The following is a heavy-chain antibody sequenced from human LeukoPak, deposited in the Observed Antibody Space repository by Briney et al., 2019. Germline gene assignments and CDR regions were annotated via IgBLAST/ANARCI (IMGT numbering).Heavy chain of an antibody. CDR3: ARASYGSGSYY. Sequence: GASVKVSCKASGYTFTAYYLQWVRLAPGQGLEWMGWINPKSGGTEYAQRFQGRVTMTRDTSISTAYMELSRLRSDDTAVYYCARASYGSGSYYWGQGTLVTVSS. CDR1: GYTFTAYY. J-gene: IGHJ4*02. V-gene: IGHV1-2*02. D-gene: IGHD3-10*01. CDR2: INPKSGGT.